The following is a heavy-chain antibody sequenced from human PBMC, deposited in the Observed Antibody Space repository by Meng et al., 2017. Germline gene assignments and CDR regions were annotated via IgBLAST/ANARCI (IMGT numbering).Heavy chain of an antibody. CDR3: ARGLSTTYWYFDL. Sequence: QVQLVESGAGVVQPGRFLRLSCAASGFTFSSYGMHWVRQAPGKGLEWVAVIWYDGSNKYYADSVQGRFTISRDNSKNTLYLQMNSLRAEDTAVYYCARGLSTTYWYFDLWGRGTLVTVSS. CDR2: IWYDGSNK. D-gene: IGHD2/OR15-2a*01. J-gene: IGHJ2*01. V-gene: IGHV3-33*01. CDR1: GFTFSSYG.